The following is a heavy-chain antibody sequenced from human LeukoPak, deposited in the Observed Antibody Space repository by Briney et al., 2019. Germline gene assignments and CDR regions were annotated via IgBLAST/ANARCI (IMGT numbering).Heavy chain of an antibody. CDR2: ISWNSGSI. D-gene: IGHD6-13*01. Sequence: GGSLRLSCAASGFTFDDYAMHWVRQAPGKGLEWVSGISWNSGSIGYADSVKGRFTISRDNAKNSLYLQMNSLRAGDTALYYCAKAGPAAAGFYFDYWGQGTLVTVSS. CDR3: AKAGPAAAGFYFDY. V-gene: IGHV3-9*01. CDR1: GFTFDDYA. J-gene: IGHJ4*02.